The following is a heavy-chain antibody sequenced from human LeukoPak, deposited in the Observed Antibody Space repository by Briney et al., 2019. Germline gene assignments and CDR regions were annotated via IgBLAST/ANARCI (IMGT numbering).Heavy chain of an antibody. CDR1: GFTFSSYW. Sequence: GGSLRLSCAASGFTFSSYWMHWVRQAPGKGLVWVSRINSDGSSTNYADSVKGRFTISRDNAKNTLYLQMNSLRAEDTAVYYCARDSSYYDSSGSYSVGAFDIWGQGTMVTVPS. CDR3: ARDSSYYDSSGSYSVGAFDI. CDR2: INSDGSST. J-gene: IGHJ3*02. V-gene: IGHV3-74*01. D-gene: IGHD3-22*01.